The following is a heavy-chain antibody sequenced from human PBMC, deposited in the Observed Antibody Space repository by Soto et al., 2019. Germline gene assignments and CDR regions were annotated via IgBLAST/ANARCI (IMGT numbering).Heavy chain of an antibody. CDR1: GYTFTGQY. J-gene: IGHJ6*02. V-gene: IGHV1-2*02. Sequence: ASVKVSCKASGYTFTGQYMHWVRQAPGQGLEWMGWINPNSGDTNYAQKFQGRVTMTRDTSIGTAYMELSSLRSNDTAIYYCATASSAITLYGMDVWGQGTTVTVSS. CDR2: INPNSGDT. D-gene: IGHD3-10*01. CDR3: ATASSAITLYGMDV.